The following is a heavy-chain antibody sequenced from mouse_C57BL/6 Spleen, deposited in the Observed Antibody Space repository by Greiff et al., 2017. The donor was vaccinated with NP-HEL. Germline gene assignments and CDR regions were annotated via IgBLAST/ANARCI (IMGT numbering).Heavy chain of an antibody. J-gene: IGHJ4*01. V-gene: IGHV2-4*01. CDR3: AKIYYDYDYYAMDY. CDR2: IWSGGST. D-gene: IGHD2-4*01. CDR1: GFSLTSYG. Sequence: VQLQESGPGLVQPSQSLSITCTVSGFSLTSYGVHWVRQPPGKGLEWLGVIWSGGSTDYNAAFISRLSISKDNSKSQVFFKMNSLQADDTAIYYCAKIYYDYDYYAMDYWGQGTSVTVSS.